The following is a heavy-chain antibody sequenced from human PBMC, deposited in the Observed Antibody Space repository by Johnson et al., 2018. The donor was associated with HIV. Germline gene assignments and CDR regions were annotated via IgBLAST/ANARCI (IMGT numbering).Heavy chain of an antibody. CDR2: ISWNSGSI. D-gene: IGHD2-2*01. J-gene: IGHJ3*02. CDR1: RFTFSSND. V-gene: IGHV3-9*01. Sequence: VQLVESGGGLVQPGGSLRLSCAASRFTFSSNDMHWVRQAPGKGLEWVSGISWNSGSIGYADSVKGRFTISRDNAKNSLYLQMNSLRAEDTALYYCARVSCSSTSCLGDGAFDIWGQGTMVTVSS. CDR3: ARVSCSSTSCLGDGAFDI.